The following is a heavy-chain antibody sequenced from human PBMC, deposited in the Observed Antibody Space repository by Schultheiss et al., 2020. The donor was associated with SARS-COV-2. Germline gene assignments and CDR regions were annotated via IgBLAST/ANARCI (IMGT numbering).Heavy chain of an antibody. Sequence: ASVKVSCKASGYTFTSYGISWVRQAPGQGLEWMGRINPNSGGTNYAQKFQGRVTMTRDTSTTTVYMELSSLRSEDTAVYYCARMASCSSTSCNKTIDYWGQGTLVTVSS. CDR2: INPNSGGT. V-gene: IGHV1-2*06. CDR3: ARMASCSSTSCNKTIDY. CDR1: GYTFTSYG. D-gene: IGHD2-2*01. J-gene: IGHJ4*02.